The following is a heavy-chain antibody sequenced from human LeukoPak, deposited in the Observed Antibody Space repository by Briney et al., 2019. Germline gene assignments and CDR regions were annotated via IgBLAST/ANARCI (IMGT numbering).Heavy chain of an antibody. CDR1: GGSISSYF. D-gene: IGHD3-3*01. J-gene: IGHJ4*02. CDR3: ARRGVAIDY. Sequence: SETLSLICTVSGGSISSYFWSWIRQPPGKELEWIGYIYYTGSTKYNPSLRSRVTISVDTSKTQFSLRLSSVTAADTAVYYCARRGVAIDYWGQGTLVTVSS. CDR2: IYYTGST. V-gene: IGHV4-59*08.